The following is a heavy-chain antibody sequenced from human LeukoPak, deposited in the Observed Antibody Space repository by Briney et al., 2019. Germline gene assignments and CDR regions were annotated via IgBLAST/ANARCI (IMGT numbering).Heavy chain of an antibody. D-gene: IGHD1-26*01. V-gene: IGHV3-23*01. J-gene: IGHJ6*03. CDR3: AKDGKERSYDYYYYYYMDV. CDR1: GFTFSSYA. Sequence: GGSLRLSCAASGFTFSSYAMSWVRQAPGKGLEWVSAISGSGGSTYYADSVKGRFTISRDNSKNTLYLQMNSLRAEDTAVYYCAKDGKERSYDYYYYYYMDVWGKGTTVTISS. CDR2: ISGSGGST.